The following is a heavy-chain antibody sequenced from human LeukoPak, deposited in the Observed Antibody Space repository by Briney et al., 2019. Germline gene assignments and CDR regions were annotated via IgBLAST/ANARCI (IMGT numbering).Heavy chain of an antibody. CDR3: ARGGVTTIAQYDY. CDR2: IFDSGTTNYNPST. Sequence: SETLSLTCTVSGGSISSSSYYWSWIRQPPGKGPEWMGYIFDSGTTNYNPSTNYNPSLKSRVTVSLDTSKNHFSLKLSSVTAADTAVYFCARGGVTTIAQYDYWGQGILVTVSS. D-gene: IGHD5-12*01. V-gene: IGHV4-61*03. J-gene: IGHJ4*02. CDR1: GGSISSSSYY.